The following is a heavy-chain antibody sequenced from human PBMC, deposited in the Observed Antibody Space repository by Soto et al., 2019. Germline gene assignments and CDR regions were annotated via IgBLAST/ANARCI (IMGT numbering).Heavy chain of an antibody. D-gene: IGHD5-12*01. CDR1: GFIFSSYE. J-gene: IGHJ6*02. Sequence: EVQVVESGGGLLQPGGSLRVSCAASGFIFSSYEMNWVRQAPGKGVEWLSYISSSGSTIYYADSVKGRFTISRDNAKNSLYLQMNTLRAEDTAVYYCARDEGLGSPYYYYCMDVWGQGTTLTLSS. CDR3: ARDEGLGSPYYYYCMDV. V-gene: IGHV3-48*03. CDR2: ISSSGSTI.